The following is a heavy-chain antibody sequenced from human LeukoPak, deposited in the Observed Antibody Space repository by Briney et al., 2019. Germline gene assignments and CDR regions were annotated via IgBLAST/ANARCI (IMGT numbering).Heavy chain of an antibody. CDR2: IYHSGST. V-gene: IGHV4-30-2*01. J-gene: IGHJ3*02. CDR3: ARTSDAFDI. CDR1: GGSISSGGYS. Sequence: SQTLSPTCAVSGGSISSGGYSWSWIRQPPGKGLEWIGYIYHSGSTYYNPSLKSRVTISVDRSKNQFSLKLSSVTAADTAVYYCARTSDAFDIWGQGTMVTVSS.